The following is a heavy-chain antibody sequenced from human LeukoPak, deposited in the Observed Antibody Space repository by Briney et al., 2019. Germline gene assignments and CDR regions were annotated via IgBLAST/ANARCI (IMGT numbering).Heavy chain of an antibody. Sequence: GGSLRLSCAASGFTVSSNYMSWVRQAPGKGLEWVPVIYSGGSTYYADSVKGRFTISRDNSKNTLYLQINSLRAEDTAVYYCARVPTGGYYFDYWGQGTLVTVSS. CDR1: GFTVSSNY. D-gene: IGHD1-1*01. CDR2: IYSGGST. J-gene: IGHJ4*02. CDR3: ARVPTGGYYFDY. V-gene: IGHV3-66*01.